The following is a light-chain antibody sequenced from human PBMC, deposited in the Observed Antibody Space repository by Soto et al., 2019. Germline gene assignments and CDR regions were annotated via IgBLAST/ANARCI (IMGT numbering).Light chain of an antibody. CDR2: ANN. CDR1: SSNIGAGYD. Sequence: QSVLTRPPSVSGAPGQRVSISCTGSSSNIGAGYDVHWYQHLPGTAPKLLIYANNNRPSGVPDRFSGSKSGTSASLAITGLQAEDEADYYCHSYDSSRSPLYVFGTGTKVTVL. V-gene: IGLV1-40*01. J-gene: IGLJ1*01. CDR3: HSYDSSRSPLYV.